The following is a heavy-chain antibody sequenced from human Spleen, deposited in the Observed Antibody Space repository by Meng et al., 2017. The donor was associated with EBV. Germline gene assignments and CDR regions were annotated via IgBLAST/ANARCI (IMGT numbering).Heavy chain of an antibody. CDR3: ARERADCSSSNCYNWFDT. V-gene: IGHV4-61*01. D-gene: IGHD2-2*01. CDR2: VYYTGIT. Sequence: QGQPQGSGPGLVKPSETLSLTCTVSGGSVNSGSYYWSWIRQPPGKGLEWVGYVYYTGITNYNPSLKSRVTISIDTPTKQFSLKLTSVTAADTAVYYCARERADCSSSNCYNWFDTWGQGTLVTVSS. J-gene: IGHJ5*02. CDR1: GGSVNSGSYY.